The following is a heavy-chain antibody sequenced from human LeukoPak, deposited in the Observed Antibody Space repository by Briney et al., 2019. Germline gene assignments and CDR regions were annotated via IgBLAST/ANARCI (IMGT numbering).Heavy chain of an antibody. CDR1: GGSFSSYY. CDR3: ARNSTAIDY. Sequence: SETLSLTCAVYGGSFSSYYWSWIRQPPGKGLEWIGEINHRGSTNYNPSLKSRVTISVDTSKNQFSLKLTSVTAADTAVYYRARNSTAIDYWGQGTLVTVSS. V-gene: IGHV4-34*01. J-gene: IGHJ4*02. D-gene: IGHD4-11*01. CDR2: INHRGST.